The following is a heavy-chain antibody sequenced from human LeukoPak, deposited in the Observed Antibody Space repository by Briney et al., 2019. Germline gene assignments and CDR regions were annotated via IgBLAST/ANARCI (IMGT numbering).Heavy chain of an antibody. V-gene: IGHV4-4*07. CDR3: ARGRWNTGMLSLYYFDY. CDR2: IHTSGST. Sequence: PETPCPSRTVSGGSISAYYRSWIWQPAGKGLEWIGRIHTSGSTNYNPSLKSRVTMSIDTSKNQFSLKLSSVTAADTAVYYCARGRWNTGMLSLYYFDYWGQGTLVTVSS. CDR1: GGSISAYY. D-gene: IGHD3-16*01. J-gene: IGHJ4*02.